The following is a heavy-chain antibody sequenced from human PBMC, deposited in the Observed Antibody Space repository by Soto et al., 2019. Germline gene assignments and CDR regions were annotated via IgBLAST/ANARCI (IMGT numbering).Heavy chain of an antibody. D-gene: IGHD3-10*01. CDR3: AADLEPMVRGPSRY. Sequence: SETLSLTCAVSGGSISSGGYSWSWIRQPPGKGLEWIGYIYHSGSTYYNPSLKSRVTISVDTSKNQFSLKLSSVTAADTAVYYCAADLEPMVRGPSRYWGQGTLVTVSS. CDR1: GGSISSGGYS. CDR2: IYHSGST. J-gene: IGHJ4*02. V-gene: IGHV4-30-2*01.